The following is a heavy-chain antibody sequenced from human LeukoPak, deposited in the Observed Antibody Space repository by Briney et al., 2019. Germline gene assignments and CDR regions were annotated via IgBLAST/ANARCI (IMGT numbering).Heavy chain of an antibody. CDR2: IGASGEST. V-gene: IGHV3-23*01. D-gene: IGHD6-19*01. CDR1: GFTFSVAA. Sequence: GGSLRLSCATSGFTFSVAAMTWVRQAPGKGLEWVSLIGASGESTYYADSVKGRFTISRDNSKNTLYLQMNSLRAEDTAVYYCAKMVHTEQWLVPFDYWGQGTLVTVSS. J-gene: IGHJ4*02. CDR3: AKMVHTEQWLVPFDY.